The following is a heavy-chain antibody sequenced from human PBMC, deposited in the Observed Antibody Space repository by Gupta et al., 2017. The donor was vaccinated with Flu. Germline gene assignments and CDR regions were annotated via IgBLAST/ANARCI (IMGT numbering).Heavy chain of an antibody. CDR3: ARGDSVVFGQNYYYYYYMDV. CDR2: INAGNGNT. CDR1: GYTFTSYA. D-gene: IGHD3-10*01. Sequence: QVQLVQSGAEVKKPGASVKVSCKASGYTFTSYAMHWVRQAPGQRLEWMGWINAGNGNTKYSQKFQGRVTITRDTSASTAYMELSSLRSEDTAVYYCARGDSVVFGQNYYYYYYMDVWGKGTTVTVSS. V-gene: IGHV1-3*01. J-gene: IGHJ6*03.